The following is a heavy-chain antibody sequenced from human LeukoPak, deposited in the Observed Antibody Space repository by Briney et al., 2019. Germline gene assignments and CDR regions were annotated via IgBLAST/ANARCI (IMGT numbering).Heavy chain of an antibody. Sequence: RGSLRLSCAASGFTFSDYYMTWIRQAPGKGLEWVSYISGNSGTIYYADSVKGRFIISRDNAGNSLYLLMNSLRAEDTAVYYCARDNIRSSSWYGDVWGQGTTVTVSS. J-gene: IGHJ6*02. CDR1: GFTFSDYY. D-gene: IGHD6-13*01. V-gene: IGHV3-11*04. CDR2: ISGNSGTI. CDR3: ARDNIRSSSWYGDV.